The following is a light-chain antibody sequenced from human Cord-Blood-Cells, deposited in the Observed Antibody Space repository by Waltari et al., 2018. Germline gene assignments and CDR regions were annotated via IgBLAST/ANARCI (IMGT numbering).Light chain of an antibody. V-gene: IGLV3-25*02. Sequence: SYELTQPPSVSVSPGQTARITCSGDALPKQYAYWYQQKPGQAPVLVIYKDSERPAWFPGGFSGSSSGTTVTLTISGVQAEDEADYYCQSADSSGTWVFGGGTKLTVL. CDR3: QSADSSGTWV. CDR1: ALPKQY. CDR2: KDS. J-gene: IGLJ3*02.